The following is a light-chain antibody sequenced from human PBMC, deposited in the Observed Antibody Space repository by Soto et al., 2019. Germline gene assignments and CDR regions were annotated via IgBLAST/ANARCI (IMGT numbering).Light chain of an antibody. CDR1: QSLLYSDGNTY. CDR3: MQGTHWPYT. CDR2: RVS. Sequence: DVVMTQSPLSLPVTLGQPASISCRSSQSLLYSDGNTYLTWFQQRPGQSPRRLIYRVSNRDSGVPDRFSGRGSGTDFTLKISRVEAEDVGVYYCMQGTHWPYTFGQGTKVEIK. V-gene: IGKV2-30*01. J-gene: IGKJ2*01.